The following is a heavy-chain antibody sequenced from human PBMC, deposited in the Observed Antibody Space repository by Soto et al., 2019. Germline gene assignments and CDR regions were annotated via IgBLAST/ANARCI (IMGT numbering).Heavy chain of an antibody. CDR2: ISGSGSST. CDR3: ARAKLERTYYFDY. CDR1: GFTFSSYA. D-gene: IGHD1-1*01. J-gene: IGHJ4*02. Sequence: GGSLRLSCAASGFTFSSYAMSWVRQAPGKGLEWVSPISGSGSSTYYADSVKGRFTISRDNSKNTLYLQMNSLRAEDTAVYYCARAKLERTYYFDYWGQGTLVTVS. V-gene: IGHV3-23*01.